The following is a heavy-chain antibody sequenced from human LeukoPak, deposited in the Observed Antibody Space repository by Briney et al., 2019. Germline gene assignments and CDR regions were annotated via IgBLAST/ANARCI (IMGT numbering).Heavy chain of an antibody. Sequence: SETLSLTCTVSGGSISSYYWSWIRQPPGKGLEWIGYIYTSGSTNYNPSLKSRVTISVDTSKNQFSLKLSSVTAADTAVYYCASTRTRRGYSGYEQRYYYYYYYMDVWGKGTTVTVSS. CDR1: GGSISSYY. J-gene: IGHJ6*03. V-gene: IGHV4-4*09. CDR2: IYTSGST. D-gene: IGHD5-12*01. CDR3: ASTRTRRGYSGYEQRYYYYYYYMDV.